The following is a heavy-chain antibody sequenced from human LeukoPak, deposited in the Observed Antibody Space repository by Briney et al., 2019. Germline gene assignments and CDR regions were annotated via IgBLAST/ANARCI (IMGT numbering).Heavy chain of an antibody. V-gene: IGHV3-7*03. CDR2: IKQDGRGT. CDR1: TFTFGTYW. D-gene: IGHD3-10*01. Sequence: GGSLRLSCAASTFTFGTYWMSWVRQAPGKGLEWVASIKQDGRGTYYVDSVKGRFTVSRDNTKNSLYLQMNSLRAEDTAIYYCARVEGSGSFLFDSWGQGTLVTVPS. J-gene: IGHJ4*02. CDR3: ARVEGSGSFLFDS.